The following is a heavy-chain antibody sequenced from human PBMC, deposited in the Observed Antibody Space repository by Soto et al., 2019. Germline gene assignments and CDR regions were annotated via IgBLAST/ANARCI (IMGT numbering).Heavy chain of an antibody. D-gene: IGHD2-2*01. Sequence: GGSLRLSCAASGFTFSSYAMSWVRQAPGKGLEWVSAISGSGGSTYYADSVKGRFTISRDNSKNTLYLQMNSLRAEDTAVYYRAKTGYCSSTSCYRYYFDYWGQGTLVTVSS. CDR2: ISGSGGST. V-gene: IGHV3-23*01. CDR3: AKTGYCSSTSCYRYYFDY. CDR1: GFTFSSYA. J-gene: IGHJ4*02.